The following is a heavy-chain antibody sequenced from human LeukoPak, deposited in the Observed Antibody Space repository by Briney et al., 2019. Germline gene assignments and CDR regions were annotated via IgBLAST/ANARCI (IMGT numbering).Heavy chain of an antibody. V-gene: IGHV1-2*02. CDR3: AREGDRAFDY. CDR2: INPNSGGT. Sequence: GASVKVSCKASGYTFTGYYMHWVRQAPGQGLEWMGWINPNSGGTNYAQKFQGRVTMTRDTSTSTVYMELSSLRSEDTAVYYCAREGDRAFDYWGQGTLVTVSS. CDR1: GYTFTGYY. D-gene: IGHD2-21*02. J-gene: IGHJ4*02.